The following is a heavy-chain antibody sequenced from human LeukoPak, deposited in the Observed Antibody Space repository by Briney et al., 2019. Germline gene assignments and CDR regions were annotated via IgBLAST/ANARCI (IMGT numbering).Heavy chain of an antibody. J-gene: IGHJ3*01. CDR1: GGSINTFY. V-gene: IGHV4-59*01. CDR2: ISYSGST. D-gene: IGHD1-26*01. CDR3: VRLGRSGTFDV. Sequence: SETPSLTCSVSGGSINTFYWNWIRQPPGKGLEWIGYISYSGSTNYNPSLNSRVTVSVDMSKNQFSLNLSSVTAADTAVFYCVRLGRSGTFDVWGQGTMVTVSS.